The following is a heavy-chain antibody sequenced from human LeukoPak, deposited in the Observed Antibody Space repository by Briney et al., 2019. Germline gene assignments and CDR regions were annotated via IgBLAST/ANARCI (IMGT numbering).Heavy chain of an antibody. Sequence: GGSLRLSCAASGFTFSSYGMHWVRQAPGKGLERVAVIWYDGSNKYYADSVKGRFTISRDNSKNTLYLQMNSLRAEDTAVYYCARDAGDAPLEWLLQYYYYYYGTDVWGQGTTVTVSS. CDR3: ARDAGDAPLEWLLQYYYYYYGTDV. D-gene: IGHD3-3*01. CDR1: GFTFSSYG. V-gene: IGHV3-33*01. CDR2: IWYDGSNK. J-gene: IGHJ6*02.